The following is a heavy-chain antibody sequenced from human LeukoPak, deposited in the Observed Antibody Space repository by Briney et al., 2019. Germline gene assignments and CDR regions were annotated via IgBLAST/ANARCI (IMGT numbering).Heavy chain of an antibody. CDR2: ISGSGDDT. V-gene: IGHV3-23*01. Sequence: GGSLRLSCAASGFTFSSYFMTWIRQAPGKGLEWVSAISGSGDDTYYADSVKGRFTISRDNSKNTLYVQMNSLRAEDTAVYYCAKGALITIFGVVPDYWGQGTLVTVSS. CDR3: AKGALITIFGVVPDY. CDR1: GFTFSSYF. J-gene: IGHJ4*02. D-gene: IGHD3-3*01.